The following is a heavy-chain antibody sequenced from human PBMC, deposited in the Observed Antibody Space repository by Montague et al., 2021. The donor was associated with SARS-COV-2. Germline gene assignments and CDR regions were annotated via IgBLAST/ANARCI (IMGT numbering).Heavy chain of an antibody. J-gene: IGHJ4*02. Sequence: SETLSLTCAGDVQCGSGEYRSRTEQHTDKRQEWEGEIYQSGRTNNNPSLKSRVIISVDTSKNQFSLKLSSVTAADTAVYYCARRGSSVWGVTVSAELDYWGQGILVIVSS. D-gene: IGHD3-10*01. CDR1: VQCGSGEY. CDR2: IYQSGRT. CDR3: ARRGSSVWGVTVSAELDY. V-gene: IGHV4-34*01.